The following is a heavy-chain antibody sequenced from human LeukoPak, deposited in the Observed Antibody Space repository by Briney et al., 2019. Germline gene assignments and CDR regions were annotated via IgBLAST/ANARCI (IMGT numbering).Heavy chain of an antibody. J-gene: IGHJ4*02. D-gene: IGHD1-7*01. Sequence: SETLSLTCTVSGGSISSSSYYWGWIRQPPGKGLEWIGSIYYSGSTYYNPSLKSRVTISVDTSKNQFSLKLSSVTAADTAVYYCARVSRLELGYWGQGTLVTVSS. CDR2: IYYSGST. CDR3: ARVSRLELGY. V-gene: IGHV4-39*07. CDR1: GGSISSSSYY.